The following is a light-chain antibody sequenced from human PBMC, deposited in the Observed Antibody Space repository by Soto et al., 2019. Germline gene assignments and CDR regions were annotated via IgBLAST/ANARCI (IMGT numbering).Light chain of an antibody. V-gene: IGLV2-14*03. CDR2: DVS. Sequence: QSALTQPASVSGSPGQSITISCTGTSSDVGGYDYVSWYQQHPGKAPKFMIYDVSNRPSGVSNRFSGSKSGNTASLTISGLQAEDEADYYCSSYTSSRTVVFGGGTKLTVL. J-gene: IGLJ2*01. CDR3: SSYTSSRTVV. CDR1: SSDVGGYDY.